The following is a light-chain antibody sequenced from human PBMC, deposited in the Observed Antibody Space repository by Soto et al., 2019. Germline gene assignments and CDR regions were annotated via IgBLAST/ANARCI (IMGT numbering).Light chain of an antibody. CDR3: QKYGNSPRT. CDR1: QIVSSNY. Sequence: EIVLTQSPGTLSLSPGERATLSCRASQIVSSNYLAWYQQTPGQAPRLLFYGASTRAPGIPDRLSGSGSGTDFTLTISRLEPEDFAVYYCQKYGNSPRTFGQGTKV. J-gene: IGKJ1*01. V-gene: IGKV3-20*01. CDR2: GAS.